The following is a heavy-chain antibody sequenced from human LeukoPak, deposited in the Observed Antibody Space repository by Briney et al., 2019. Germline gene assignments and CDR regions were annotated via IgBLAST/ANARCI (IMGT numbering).Heavy chain of an antibody. J-gene: IGHJ6*03. Sequence: GGSLRLSCAASGFTFSSYSMNWVRQAPGKGLEWVSSINWNGGSTAYADSVKGRFTISRDNAKNSLYLQMNSLRPEDTALYFCARDGVANTAMDYYYYFYLDIWGKGTTVTVSS. V-gene: IGHV3-20*04. D-gene: IGHD5-18*01. CDR3: ARDGVANTAMDYYYYFYLDI. CDR1: GFTFSSYS. CDR2: INWNGGST.